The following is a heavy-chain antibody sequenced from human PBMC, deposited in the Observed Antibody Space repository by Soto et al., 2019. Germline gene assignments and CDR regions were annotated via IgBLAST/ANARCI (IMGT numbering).Heavy chain of an antibody. D-gene: IGHD3-3*01. CDR3: TTNGGGVVDAFDI. J-gene: IGHJ3*02. CDR1: GFTFSNAW. Sequence: RGSLRLYCAASGFTFSNAWMSWVRQAPGKGLEWVGRIKSKTDGGTTDYAAPVKGRFAISRDDSKNTLYLQMNSLKTEDTAVYYCTTNGGGVVDAFDIWGQGTMVTVSS. CDR2: IKSKTDGGTT. V-gene: IGHV3-15*01.